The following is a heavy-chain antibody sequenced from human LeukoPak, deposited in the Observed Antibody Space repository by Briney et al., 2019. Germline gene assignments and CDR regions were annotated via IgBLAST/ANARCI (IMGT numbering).Heavy chain of an antibody. Sequence: PGGSLRLPCAASGFTFSSYAMSWIRQAPGKGLEWVSAISGSGGSTYYADSVKGRFTISRDNSRDTVYLQMNSLRAEDTAVYYCAKGYYDYVWGSYYFDYWGQGTLVTVSS. CDR1: GFTFSSYA. V-gene: IGHV3-23*01. CDR3: AKGYYDYVWGSYYFDY. J-gene: IGHJ4*02. CDR2: ISGSGGST. D-gene: IGHD3-16*01.